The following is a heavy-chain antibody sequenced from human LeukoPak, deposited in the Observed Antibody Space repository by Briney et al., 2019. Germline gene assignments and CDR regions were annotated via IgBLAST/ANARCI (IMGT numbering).Heavy chain of an antibody. Sequence: PSETLSLTCAVSGGSISSYYWSWIRQPPGKGLGWLGYIYYSGNTNYNPSFKSRVTMSVDTSKNQFSLKLSSVTAADTAVYYCASLSLYNYFQYWGQGTLVSVSS. J-gene: IGHJ4*02. D-gene: IGHD2/OR15-2a*01. CDR1: GGSISSYY. CDR2: IYYSGNT. CDR3: ASLSLYNYFQY. V-gene: IGHV4-59*01.